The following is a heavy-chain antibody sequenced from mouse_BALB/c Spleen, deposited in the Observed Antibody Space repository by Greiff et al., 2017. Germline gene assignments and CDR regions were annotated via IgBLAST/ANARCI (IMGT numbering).Heavy chain of an antibody. Sequence: EVKVVESGGGLVQPGGSLRLSCATSGFTFSDFYMEWVRQPPGKRLEWIAASRNKANDYTTEYSASVKGRFIVSRDTSQSILYLQMNALRAEDTAIYYCARDGGTNWYFDVWGAGTTVTVSS. CDR2: SRNKANDYTT. V-gene: IGHV7-1*02. J-gene: IGHJ1*01. CDR1: GFTFSDFY. CDR3: ARDGGTNWYFDV. D-gene: IGHD3-3*01.